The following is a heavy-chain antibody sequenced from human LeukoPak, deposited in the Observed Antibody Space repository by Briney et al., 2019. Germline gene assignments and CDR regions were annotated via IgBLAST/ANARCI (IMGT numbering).Heavy chain of an antibody. J-gene: IGHJ6*02. V-gene: IGHV1-18*01. CDR2: ISAYNGNT. Sequence: ASVKVSCKASGYTFTSYGISWVRQAPGQGLEWMGWISAYNGNTNYAQKLQGRVIMTTDTSTSTAYMELRSLRSDDTAVYYCARDEQQLVGDYYYGMDVWGQGTTVTVSS. CDR3: ARDEQQLVGDYYYGMDV. D-gene: IGHD6-13*01. CDR1: GYTFTSYG.